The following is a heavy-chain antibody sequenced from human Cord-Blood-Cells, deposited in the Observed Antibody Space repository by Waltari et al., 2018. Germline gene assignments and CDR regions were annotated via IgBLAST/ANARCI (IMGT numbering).Heavy chain of an antibody. Sequence: QVQLQQWGAGLLKPSETLSLTCAVYGGSLSGYYCSWIRQPPGQGLEWSEEINHNGNTNYNPSLKSRVTISVDTSKNQFSLKLSSVTAADTAVYYCARSYPDNYDILTGYYFDYWGQGTLVTVSS. CDR1: GGSLSGYY. D-gene: IGHD3-9*01. CDR3: ARSYPDNYDILTGYYFDY. V-gene: IGHV4-34*01. J-gene: IGHJ4*02. CDR2: INHNGNT.